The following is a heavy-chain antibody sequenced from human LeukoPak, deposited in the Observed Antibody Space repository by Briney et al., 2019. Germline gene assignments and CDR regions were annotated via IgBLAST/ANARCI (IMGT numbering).Heavy chain of an antibody. CDR3: AKAGSGYYDSSGSLGVDY. Sequence: GRSLRLSCAASGFTFDDYAMHWVRQAPGKGLEWVSGISWNSGSIGYADSVKGRFTISRANAKNSLYLQMNSLRAENMALYYCAKAGSGYYDSSGSLGVDYWGQGTLVTVSS. CDR1: GFTFDDYA. V-gene: IGHV3-9*03. D-gene: IGHD3-22*01. CDR2: ISWNSGSI. J-gene: IGHJ4*02.